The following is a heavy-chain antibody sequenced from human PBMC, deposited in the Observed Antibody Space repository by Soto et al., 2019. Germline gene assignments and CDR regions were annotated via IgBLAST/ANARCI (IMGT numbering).Heavy chain of an antibody. V-gene: IGHV4-31*03. Sequence: SETLSLTCTVSGGSISSGGYYWSWIRQHPGKGLEWIGYIYYSGSTYYNPSLKSRVTISVDTSKNQFSLKLSSVTAADTAVYYCARGSCSSTSCGAEFDYWGQGTLVTV. J-gene: IGHJ4*02. CDR3: ARGSCSSTSCGAEFDY. CDR2: IYYSGST. D-gene: IGHD2-2*01. CDR1: GGSISSGGYY.